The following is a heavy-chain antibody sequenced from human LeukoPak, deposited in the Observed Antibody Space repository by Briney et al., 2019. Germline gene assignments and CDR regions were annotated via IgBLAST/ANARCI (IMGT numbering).Heavy chain of an antibody. CDR3: ARGDIVVGIATFPFDS. V-gene: IGHV7-4-1*02. CDR2: INTKTGKS. CDR1: EYTFIASL. J-gene: IGHJ4*02. D-gene: IGHD2-15*01. Sequence: GASVQVSCKASEYTFIASLMNWVRQAPGQGLEWMGWINTKTGKSTYAQGFTGRFVFSLDTSVNTAYLQISSLKAEDTAVYYCARGDIVVGIATFPFDSWGQGTLVTVSS.